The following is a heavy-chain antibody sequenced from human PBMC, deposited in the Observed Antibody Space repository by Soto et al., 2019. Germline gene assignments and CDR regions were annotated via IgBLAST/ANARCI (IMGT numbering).Heavy chain of an antibody. CDR3: ARHKLRTIFGAAHNWFDP. V-gene: IGHV4-39*01. J-gene: IGHJ5*02. CDR2: IYYSGST. D-gene: IGHD3-3*01. CDR1: GGSISSSSYY. Sequence: SETLSLTCTVSGGSISSSSYYWGWIRQPPGKGLEWIGSIYYSGSTYYNPSLKSRVTISVDTSKNQFSLKLSSVTAADTAVYYCARHKLRTIFGAAHNWFDPWGQGTLVTVSS.